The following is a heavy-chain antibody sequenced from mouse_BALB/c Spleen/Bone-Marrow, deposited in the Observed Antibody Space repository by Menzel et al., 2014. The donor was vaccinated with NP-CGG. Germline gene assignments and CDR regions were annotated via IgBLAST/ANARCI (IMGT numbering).Heavy chain of an antibody. Sequence: QVQLKQSGAELVRPGASVKPSCKASGYTFTSYWMNWVKQRPEQGLEWIGRIDPYDSETHYNQKFKDKAILTVDKSSSTAYMQLSSLTSEDSAVYYCARGRDYDVFSYWGQGTLVTVSA. CDR1: GYTFTSYW. D-gene: IGHD2-4*01. CDR2: IDPYDSET. J-gene: IGHJ3*01. V-gene: IGHV1-52*01. CDR3: ARGRDYDVFSY.